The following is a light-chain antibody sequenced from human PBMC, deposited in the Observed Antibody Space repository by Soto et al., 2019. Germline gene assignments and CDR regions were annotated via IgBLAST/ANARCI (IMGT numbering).Light chain of an antibody. CDR2: KAS. J-gene: IGKJ3*01. CDR3: QQYNSYPFT. CDR1: QSISSW. V-gene: IGKV1-5*03. Sequence: DIQMTQSPSTLSASVGDRVTITCRASQSISSWLAWYQQKPGKAPKLLIYKASSLESGVTSRFSVSGSGTEFTLTISSLQPDYFATYYCQQYNSYPFTFGPGTKVYIK.